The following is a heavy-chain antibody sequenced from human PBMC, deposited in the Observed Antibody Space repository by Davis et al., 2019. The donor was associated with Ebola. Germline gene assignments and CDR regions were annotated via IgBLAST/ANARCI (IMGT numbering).Heavy chain of an antibody. D-gene: IGHD2-8*02. V-gene: IGHV3-30-3*01. CDR3: VKTRSNWWNDALEI. Sequence: GGSLRLSCAASEFTFSRYAMHWVRQAPGKGLEWVALISYDGSNKYDADSVKGRFTISRDNSKNTLYLQMNSLRPEDTAVYYCVKTRSNWWNDALEIWGRGTMVIVSS. J-gene: IGHJ3*02. CDR1: EFTFSRYA. CDR2: ISYDGSNK.